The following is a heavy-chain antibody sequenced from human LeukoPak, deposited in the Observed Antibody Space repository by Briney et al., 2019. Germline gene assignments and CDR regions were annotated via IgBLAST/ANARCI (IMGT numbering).Heavy chain of an antibody. Sequence: SVKVSCKASGYTFTSYGISWVRQAPGQGLEWMGGIIPIFGTANYAQKFQGRVTITADESTSTAYMELSSLRSEDTAVYYCARGLAYCGGDCSHPTNWGQGTLVTVSS. CDR3: ARGLAYCGGDCSHPTN. CDR1: GYTFTSYG. V-gene: IGHV1-69*13. CDR2: IIPIFGTA. J-gene: IGHJ4*02. D-gene: IGHD2-21*02.